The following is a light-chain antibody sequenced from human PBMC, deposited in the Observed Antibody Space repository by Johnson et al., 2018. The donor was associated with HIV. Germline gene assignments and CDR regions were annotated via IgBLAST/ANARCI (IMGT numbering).Light chain of an antibody. Sequence: QSVLTQSPSVSAAPGQKVTISCSGSSSNIGRNYVSWYQQLPGTAPKLLIFDNNKRPSGIPDRFSASKSGTSATLGITGLQTGDEADYYCGTWDSSLSAYVVGTGTQGTVL. J-gene: IGLJ1*01. V-gene: IGLV1-51*01. CDR2: DNN. CDR3: GTWDSSLSAYV. CDR1: SSNIGRNY.